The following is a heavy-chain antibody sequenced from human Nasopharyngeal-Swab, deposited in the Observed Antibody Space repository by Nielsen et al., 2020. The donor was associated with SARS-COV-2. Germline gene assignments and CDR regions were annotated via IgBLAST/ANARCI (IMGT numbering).Heavy chain of an antibody. CDR2: ISYDGSNK. J-gene: IGHJ6*02. Sequence: GESLKISCAASGFTFSSYGMHWVRQAPGKGLEWVAVISYDGSNKYYADSVKGRFTISRDNSKNTLYLQMNSLRAEYTAVYYCAKDLGYSYGSVGMDVWGQGTTVTVSS. V-gene: IGHV3-30*18. CDR3: AKDLGYSYGSVGMDV. D-gene: IGHD5-18*01. CDR1: GFTFSSYG.